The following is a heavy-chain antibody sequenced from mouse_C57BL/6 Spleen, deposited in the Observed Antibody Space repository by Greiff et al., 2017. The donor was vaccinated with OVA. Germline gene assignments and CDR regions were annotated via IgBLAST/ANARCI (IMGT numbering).Heavy chain of an antibody. J-gene: IGHJ2*01. D-gene: IGHD1-1*01. Sequence: VQLQQPGAELVMPGASVKLSCKASGYTFTSYWMHWVKQRPGQGLEWIGEIDPSDSYTNYNQKFKGKSTLTVDKSSSTAYMQLSSLTSEDSAVYYCARGGYGSSYYYFDYWGQGTTLTVSS. CDR1: GYTFTSYW. CDR2: IDPSDSYT. V-gene: IGHV1-69*01. CDR3: ARGGYGSSYYYFDY.